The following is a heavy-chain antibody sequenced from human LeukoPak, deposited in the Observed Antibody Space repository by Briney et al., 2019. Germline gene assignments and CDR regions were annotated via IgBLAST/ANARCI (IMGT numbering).Heavy chain of an antibody. D-gene: IGHD3-3*01. CDR1: GGSFSGYY. CDR2: INHSGST. Sequence: PPETLSLTCAVYGGSFSGYYWSWIRQPPGKGLEWIGEINHSGSTNYNPSLKSRVIISVDTSKNQFSLKLSSVTAADTAVYYCARGFWSGYSVVSYYYGMDVWGQGTTVTVSS. J-gene: IGHJ6*02. V-gene: IGHV4-34*01. CDR3: ARGFWSGYSVVSYYYGMDV.